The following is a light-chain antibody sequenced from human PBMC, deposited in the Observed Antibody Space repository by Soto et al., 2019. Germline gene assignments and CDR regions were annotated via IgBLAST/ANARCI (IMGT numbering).Light chain of an antibody. V-gene: IGKV1-5*03. J-gene: IGKJ1*01. CDR1: QSISSW. Sequence: DIPMTQSPSTLSVSVGDRVTITCRASQSISSWLAWYQQKPGKAPKLLIYKASSLESGVPSRFSGSGSGTEFPLTISSLQPDDFATYYCQQYNSYWTFGQGTKVEIK. CDR2: KAS. CDR3: QQYNSYWT.